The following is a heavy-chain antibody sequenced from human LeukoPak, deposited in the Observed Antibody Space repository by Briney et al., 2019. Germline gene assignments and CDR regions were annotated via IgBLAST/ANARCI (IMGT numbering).Heavy chain of an antibody. V-gene: IGHV3-23*01. D-gene: IGHD4-11*01. J-gene: IGHJ4*02. CDR2: ISGSGGST. CDR3: ATKARTTVKGAVDGYFDY. Sequence: GGSLRLSCAASGFTFSSYAMSWVRQAPGKGLEWVSAISGSGGSTYYADSVKGRFTISRGNSKNTPYLQMNSLRAEDTAVYYCATKARTTVKGAVDGYFDYWGQGTLVTVSS. CDR1: GFTFSSYA.